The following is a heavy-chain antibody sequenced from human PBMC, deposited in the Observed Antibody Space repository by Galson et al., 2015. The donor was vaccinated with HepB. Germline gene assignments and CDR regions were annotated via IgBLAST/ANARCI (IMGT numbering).Heavy chain of an antibody. J-gene: IGHJ6*02. CDR1: GYTVTGHY. D-gene: IGHD3-3*01. Sequence: CKASGYTVTGHYMHWVRQAPGQGLEWMGRINPNSGDTNYAQKFQGRVTMTRDTSINTAYMELSRLKSDDTAVYYCAREPADFWSGYSGVDVWGQGTTVTVSS. V-gene: IGHV1-2*06. CDR2: INPNSGDT. CDR3: AREPADFWSGYSGVDV.